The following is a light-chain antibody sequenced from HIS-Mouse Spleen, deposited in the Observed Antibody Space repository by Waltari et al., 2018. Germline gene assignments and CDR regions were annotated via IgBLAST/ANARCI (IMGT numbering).Light chain of an antibody. V-gene: IGLV3-25*03. CDR3: QSADSSGTYSVV. CDR1: ALPKHY. CDR2: KDS. J-gene: IGLJ2*01. Sequence: SYELTQPPSGSVSPGQTARITCSGDALPKHYAYWYQQKPGQAPVLVIYKDSERPSGIPERFSGSSSGTTVTLTISGVQAEDEADYYCQSADSSGTYSVVFGGGTKLTVL.